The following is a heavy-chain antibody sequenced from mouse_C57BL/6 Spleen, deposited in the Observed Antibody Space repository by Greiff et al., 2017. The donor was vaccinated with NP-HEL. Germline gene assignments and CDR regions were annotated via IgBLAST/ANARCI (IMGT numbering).Heavy chain of an antibody. CDR1: GYTFTDYY. D-gene: IGHD3-2*02. CDR2: INPYNGGT. J-gene: IGHJ3*01. V-gene: IGHV1-19*01. Sequence: EVQLQQSGPVLVKPGASVKMSCKASGYTFTDYYMNWVKQSHGKSLEWIGVINPYNGGTSYNQKFKGKATLTVDKSSSTAYMELNSLTSEDSAVYYCARECERVSSGYPWFAYWGQGTLVTVSA. CDR3: ARECERVSSGYPWFAY.